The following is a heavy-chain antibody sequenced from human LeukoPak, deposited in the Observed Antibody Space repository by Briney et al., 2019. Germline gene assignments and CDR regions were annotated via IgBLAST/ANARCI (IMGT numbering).Heavy chain of an antibody. V-gene: IGHV3-48*02. CDR2: ISGNSVTR. CDR1: GFISSTYS. Sequence: PGGSLRLSCAASGFISSTYSMNWVRQAPGKGLEWVSQISGNSVTRYYADSVKGRFTISRDNVKSSLYLQMNSLRDEDTAVYYCARYFGDPQGMDVWGQGTTVTVSS. D-gene: IGHD3-10*01. J-gene: IGHJ6*02. CDR3: ARYFGDPQGMDV.